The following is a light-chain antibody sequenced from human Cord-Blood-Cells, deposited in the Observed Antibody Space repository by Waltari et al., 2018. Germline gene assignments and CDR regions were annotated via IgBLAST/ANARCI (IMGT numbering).Light chain of an antibody. V-gene: IGLV2-14*01. CDR2: EVS. Sequence: QSALTQPASVAGSPGQSITISCTGTSSDVGGYNYVSWYQQHPGKATKLMIYEVSNRPSGVSNRFSGPKSGNTASLTISGLQAEDEADYYCSSYTSSSIPYVFGTGTKVTVL. CDR3: SSYTSSSIPYV. J-gene: IGLJ1*01. CDR1: SSDVGGYNY.